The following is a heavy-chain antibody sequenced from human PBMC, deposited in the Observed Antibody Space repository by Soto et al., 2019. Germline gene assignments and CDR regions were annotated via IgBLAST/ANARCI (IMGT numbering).Heavy chain of an antibody. J-gene: IGHJ4*02. D-gene: IGHD3-22*01. CDR3: ARDGRETYYYDSSGYYRFFDY. Sequence: QVQLVQSGAEVKKPGASVKVSCKASGYTFTSYYMHWVRQAPGQGLEWMGIINPSGGSTSYAQKFKGRVTMTRDTSTSTVYMELSSLRSEDTAVYYCARDGRETYYYDSSGYYRFFDYWGQGTLVTVSS. CDR1: GYTFTSYY. V-gene: IGHV1-46*01. CDR2: INPSGGST.